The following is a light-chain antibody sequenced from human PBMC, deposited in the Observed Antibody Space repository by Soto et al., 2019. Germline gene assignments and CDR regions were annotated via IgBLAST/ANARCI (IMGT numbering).Light chain of an antibody. Sequence: QSVLTQPPSASGTPGQRVTISCSGSGSSIGTNTVNWYRQLPGTAPKLLIYGDNQRPSGVPDRFSGPKSGTSASLAISGLQSEDEADYYCAAWDGSLNNVLFGGGTQLTVL. V-gene: IGLV1-44*01. CDR1: GSSIGTNT. CDR3: AAWDGSLNNVL. CDR2: GDN. J-gene: IGLJ2*01.